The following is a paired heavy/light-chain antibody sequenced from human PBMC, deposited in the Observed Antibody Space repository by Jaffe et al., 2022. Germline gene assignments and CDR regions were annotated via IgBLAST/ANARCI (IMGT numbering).Light chain of an antibody. J-gene: IGLJ2*01. CDR2: GVK. CDR3: NSLTTTTSSIFGASV. CDR1: TSDIGRFDY. V-gene: IGLV2-14*03. Sequence: QSALTQPASVSGSPGQSITISCTGTTSDIGRFDYVSWYQQHPGKAPKLMIYGVKNRPSGVSNRFSGSKSGNTASLTISGLQAEDEADYYCNSLTTTTSSIFGASVFGGGTKLTVL.
Heavy chain of an antibody. J-gene: IGHJ4*02. D-gene: IGHD2-8*02. CDR1: GYVFTNYY. CDR3: ARSQQCSGGECYQGFEF. V-gene: IGHV1-46*01. Sequence: QVQLVQSGAEVKKPGASVKVSCKASGYVFTNYYIHWVRQAPGQGLEWMGIINSSGGATRYAEKFQDRLTMTSDRPTNTVAMELSSLRFEDTAVYYCARSQQCSGGECYQGFEFWGQGSLVTVSS. CDR2: INSSGGAT.